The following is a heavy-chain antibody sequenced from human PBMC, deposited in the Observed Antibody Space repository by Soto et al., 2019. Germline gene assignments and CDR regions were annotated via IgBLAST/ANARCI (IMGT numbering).Heavy chain of an antibody. CDR1: CGSISNCDYF. CDR3: ASQLESTTYFDY. CDR2: ISHTGSP. V-gene: IGHV4-39*01. D-gene: IGHD1-1*01. J-gene: IGHJ4*02. Sequence: PSETLPLPCTVSCGSISNCDYFWARVPQPPGKGLEWVGTISHTGSPRYNPSLKSRVTISVDTSKNQFSLRLPSVTAADTAVFYCASQLESTTYFDYWGRGTLVTVSS.